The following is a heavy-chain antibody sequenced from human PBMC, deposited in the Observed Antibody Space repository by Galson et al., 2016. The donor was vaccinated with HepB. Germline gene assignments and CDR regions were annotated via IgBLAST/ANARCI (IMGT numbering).Heavy chain of an antibody. CDR2: ISKSSSNI. CDR3: ARDLKVSTATGNFFYYGMDV. D-gene: IGHD2-2*01. V-gene: IGHV3-21*04. J-gene: IGHJ6*01. Sequence: SLRLSCAVSGFTFSDFTMNWVRQAPGRGLEWVSSISKSSSNIYYSDSVKGRFTISRDNAKKSLYLQMNGLRAEDTAVYHCARDLKVSTATGNFFYYGMDVWGQGTTVTVSS. CDR1: GFTFSDFT.